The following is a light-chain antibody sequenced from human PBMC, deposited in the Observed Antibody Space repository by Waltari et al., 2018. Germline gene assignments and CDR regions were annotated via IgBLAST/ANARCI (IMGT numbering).Light chain of an antibody. CDR2: GKH. V-gene: IGLV3-19*01. Sequence: GQTVRITCQGDSLRTYYVSWFQQKAGQAPTLVIYGKHNRPSGIPDRFSASTSGSRASLTIIGAQAEDEADYYCHSRDSNGDVLIGGGTKVTVV. CDR3: HSRDSNGDVL. J-gene: IGLJ2*01. CDR1: SLRTYY.